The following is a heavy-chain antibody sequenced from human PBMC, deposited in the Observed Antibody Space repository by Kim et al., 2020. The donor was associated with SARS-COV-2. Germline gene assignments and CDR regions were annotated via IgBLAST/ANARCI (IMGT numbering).Heavy chain of an antibody. V-gene: IGHV3-21*01. D-gene: IGHD1-26*01. J-gene: IGHJ4*02. CDR3: ASSPGATKDYYFDY. Sequence: ADSVKGRFTISRDNAKNSLYLQMNSLRAEDTAVYYCASSPGATKDYYFDYWGQGTLVTVSS.